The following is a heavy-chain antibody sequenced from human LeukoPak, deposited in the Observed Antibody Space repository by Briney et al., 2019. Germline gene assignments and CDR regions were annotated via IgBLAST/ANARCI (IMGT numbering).Heavy chain of an antibody. CDR1: GGSISSSSSY. J-gene: IGHJ4*02. V-gene: IGHV4-39*01. Sequence: PSETLSFTCTVSGGSISSSSSYWAWIRQPPGKGLEWIGSIYDSGSTYFNPSLKSRVTISVDTSRNQFSLNLSSVTAADTAVYFCAKHSGYSSSWLGYWGQGTLVTVSS. CDR3: AKHSGYSSSWLGY. D-gene: IGHD6-13*01. CDR2: IYDSGST.